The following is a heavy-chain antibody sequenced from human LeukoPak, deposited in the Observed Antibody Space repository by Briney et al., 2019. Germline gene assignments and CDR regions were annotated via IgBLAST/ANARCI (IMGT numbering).Heavy chain of an antibody. Sequence: GESLRLSCAASGFTVSSNYMSWVRQAPGKGLEWVSVIYSGGSTYYADSVKGRFTISRDNSKNTLYLQMNSLRAEDTAVYYCARVHVWFGELERYMDVWGKGTTVTISS. CDR1: GFTVSSNY. CDR2: IYSGGST. D-gene: IGHD3-10*01. J-gene: IGHJ6*03. CDR3: ARVHVWFGELERYMDV. V-gene: IGHV3-66*01.